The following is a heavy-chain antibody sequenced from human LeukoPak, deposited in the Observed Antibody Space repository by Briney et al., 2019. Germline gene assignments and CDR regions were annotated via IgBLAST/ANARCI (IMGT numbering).Heavy chain of an antibody. CDR2: ISDIGSI. V-gene: IGHV4-59*08. CDR3: AGHHPRNTVDF. J-gene: IGHJ4*02. D-gene: IGHD2/OR15-2a*01. CDR1: GGSFSGYY. Sequence: PSETLSLTCAVYGGSFSGYYWSWIRQPPGEGLEWIAYISDIGSINYNPSLKSRVTISLDTSKNQFSLKLSSVTAADTAVYYCAGHHPRNTVDFWGQGTLVTVSS.